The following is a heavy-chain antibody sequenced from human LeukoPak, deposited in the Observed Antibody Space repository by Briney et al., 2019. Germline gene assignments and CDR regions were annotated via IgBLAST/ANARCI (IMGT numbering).Heavy chain of an antibody. V-gene: IGHV1-69*13. CDR3: ASGGRPIEYQLLYLGWFDP. J-gene: IGHJ5*02. CDR2: IITIFGTA. D-gene: IGHD2-2*02. CDR1: GGTFSSYA. Sequence: SVKVSCKASGGTFSSYAISWVRQAPGQGLEWMGGIITIFGTANYAQKFQGRVTITADESTSTAYMELSSLRSEDTAVYYCASGGRPIEYQLLYLGWFDPWGQGTLVTVSS.